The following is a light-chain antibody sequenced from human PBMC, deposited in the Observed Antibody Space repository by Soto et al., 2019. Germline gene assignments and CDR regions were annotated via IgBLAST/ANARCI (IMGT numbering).Light chain of an antibody. V-gene: IGKV2-28*01. J-gene: IGKJ5*01. CDR3: MHSIQFPIT. CDR1: KGLLDSNGPTY. CDR2: VVS. Sequence: DIVLTQSPLSLPVTPGEPASISCSFGKGLLDSNGPTYLVWYLQKPGQSPQLLIFVVSNRASGVPDRFSGSGSGTDFTLKISRVEAEDVGIYYCMHSIQFPITFGQGTRLEIK.